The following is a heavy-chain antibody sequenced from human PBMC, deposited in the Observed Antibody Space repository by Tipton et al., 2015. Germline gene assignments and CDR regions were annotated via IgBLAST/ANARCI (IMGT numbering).Heavy chain of an antibody. CDR1: GYTFDTYY. CDR3: ARGDSSGPDY. D-gene: IGHD6-19*01. Sequence: QLVQSGAEMKKPGAPLKISCKASGYTFDTYYINWVRQAPGQGLEWMGWISAFSGNTNYAQKFQGRVTMTTDTSTTTAYMELRSLRFDDTAVYYCARGDSSGPDYWGQGTLVTVPS. CDR2: ISAFSGNT. V-gene: IGHV1-18*01. J-gene: IGHJ4*02.